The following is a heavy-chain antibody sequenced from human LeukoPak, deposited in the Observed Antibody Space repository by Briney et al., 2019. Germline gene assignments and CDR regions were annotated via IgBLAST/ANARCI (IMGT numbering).Heavy chain of an antibody. CDR3: FFSASTYTDAHASGMDV. D-gene: IGHD2-2*01. V-gene: IGHV3-23*01. CDR1: GFTFSSYA. CDR2: ISGSGGST. J-gene: IGHJ6*02. Sequence: PGGSLRLSCAASGFTFSSYAMSWVRQAPRKGLEWVSAISGSGGSTYYADSVKGRFTISRDNSKNTLYLQMNSLRAEDTAVYYCFFSASTYTDAHASGMDVWGQGTTVTVSS.